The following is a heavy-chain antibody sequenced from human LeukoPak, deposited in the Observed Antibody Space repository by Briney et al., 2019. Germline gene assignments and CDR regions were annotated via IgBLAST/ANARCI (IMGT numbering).Heavy chain of an antibody. CDR1: GFTFSSYG. J-gene: IGHJ6*02. CDR3: AKDLAVTTFYYYYGMDV. CDR2: ISYDGSNK. Sequence: LTGGSLRLSCAASGFTFSSYGMHWVRQAPGKGLEWVAVISYDGSNKYYADSVKGRFTISRDNSKNTLYLQMNSLRAEDTAVYYCAKDLAVTTFYYYYGMDVWGQGTTVTVSS. D-gene: IGHD4-17*01. V-gene: IGHV3-30*18.